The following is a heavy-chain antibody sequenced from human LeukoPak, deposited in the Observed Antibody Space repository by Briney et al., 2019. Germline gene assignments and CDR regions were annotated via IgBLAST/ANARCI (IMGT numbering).Heavy chain of an antibody. V-gene: IGHV4-38-2*02. D-gene: IGHD1-26*01. CDR3: ARDGSRSGSYRY. Sequence: SKTLSLTCTVSGYSISSGYYWGWIRQPPGKGLEWIGSIYHSGSTSYNPSLKSRGTISVDTSKNQSSLKLSSVTAADTAVYFCARDGSRSGSYRYWGQGTLVTVSS. CDR2: IYHSGST. CDR1: GYSISSGYY. J-gene: IGHJ4*02.